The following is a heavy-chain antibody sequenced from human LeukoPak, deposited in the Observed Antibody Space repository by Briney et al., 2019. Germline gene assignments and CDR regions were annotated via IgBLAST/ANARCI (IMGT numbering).Heavy chain of an antibody. CDR3: ARDKTPVDY. Sequence: SETLSLTCTVSGGSISSSSYYWGWIRQPPGKGLEWIGSIYYSGSTYYNPSLKSRVTISVDTSKNQSSLKLSSVTAADTAVYYCARDKTPVDYWGQGTLVTVSS. V-gene: IGHV4-39*07. CDR2: IYYSGST. J-gene: IGHJ4*02. CDR1: GGSISSSSYY.